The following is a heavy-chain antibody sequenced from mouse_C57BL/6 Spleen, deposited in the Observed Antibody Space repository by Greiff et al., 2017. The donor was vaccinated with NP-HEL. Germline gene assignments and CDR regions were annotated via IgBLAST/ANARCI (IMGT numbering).Heavy chain of an antibody. CDR1: GFSLTSYA. J-gene: IGHJ2*01. CDR2: IWTGGGT. Sequence: QVQLQQSGPGLVAPSQSLSITCTVSGFSLTSYAISWVRQPPGKGLEWLGVIWTGGGTNYYSAPNSRLSISKDNAKSQVCLKMNSLQTDDTARYYCARNAYYFDDWGQGTTLTVSS. CDR3: ARNAYYFDD. V-gene: IGHV2-9-1*01.